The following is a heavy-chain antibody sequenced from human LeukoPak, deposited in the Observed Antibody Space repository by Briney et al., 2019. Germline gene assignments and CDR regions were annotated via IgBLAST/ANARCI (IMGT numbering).Heavy chain of an antibody. CDR1: GCTFTGYY. Sequence: GASVKVSCKASGCTFTGYYMHWVRQAPGQGLEWMGWINPNSGGTNYAQKFQGRVTMTRDTSISTAYMELSRLSSDDAAVYYCFTYYYETSDSWAYWGQGTLVTVSS. CDR3: FTYYYETSDSWAY. V-gene: IGHV1-2*02. J-gene: IGHJ4*02. D-gene: IGHD3-22*01. CDR2: INPNSGGT.